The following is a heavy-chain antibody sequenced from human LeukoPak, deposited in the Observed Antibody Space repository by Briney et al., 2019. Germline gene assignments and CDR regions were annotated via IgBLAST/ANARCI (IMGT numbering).Heavy chain of an antibody. Sequence: SETLSLTCTVSGGSISSVGDYCSWIRQYPGKGLEWIGYIFYTGSTYYNPSLDSRVTISVDTSKNHFPLHLNSVTAADPAVYYCASSAPGYSDYWGQGTLVTVSS. D-gene: IGHD6-13*01. CDR3: ASSAPGYSDY. CDR2: IFYTGST. CDR1: GGSISSVGDY. J-gene: IGHJ4*02. V-gene: IGHV4-31*03.